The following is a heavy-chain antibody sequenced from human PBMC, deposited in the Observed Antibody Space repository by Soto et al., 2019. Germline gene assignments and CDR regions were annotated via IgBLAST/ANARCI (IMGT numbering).Heavy chain of an antibody. Sequence: EVQLVESGGGLVKPGGSLRLSCAASGFTFGHVWISWVRQAPGKGLEWVGRIKSKTDGGTSDYAAPVKGRFTISRDDSKTTLYLQMNSLKAEDTAVYYCATGSSLGAPRWGQGNLVTVSS. CDR2: IKSKTDGGTS. J-gene: IGHJ4*02. D-gene: IGHD3-16*01. CDR1: GFTFGHVW. CDR3: ATGSSLGAPR. V-gene: IGHV3-15*01.